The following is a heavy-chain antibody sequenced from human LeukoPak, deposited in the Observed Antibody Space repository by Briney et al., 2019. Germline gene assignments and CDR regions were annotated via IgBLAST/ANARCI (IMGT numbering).Heavy chain of an antibody. CDR2: IKQDESEK. Sequence: GGSLRLSCAASGFTFSSYAMHWVRQAPGKGLEWVANIKQDESEKYYVDSVKGRFTISRDNAKNSVYLQMNSLRGEDTAVYYCVRGGTTSYDYWGQGTLVTVSS. V-gene: IGHV3-7*01. D-gene: IGHD1-7*01. J-gene: IGHJ4*02. CDR3: VRGGTTSYDY. CDR1: GFTFSSYA.